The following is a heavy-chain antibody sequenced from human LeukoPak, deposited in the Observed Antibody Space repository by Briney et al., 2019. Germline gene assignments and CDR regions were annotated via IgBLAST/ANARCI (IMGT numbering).Heavy chain of an antibody. D-gene: IGHD4-17*01. Sequence: SQTLSLTCTVSGGSISSGGYYWSWIRQPPGKGLEWIGYIYHSGSTYYNPSLKSRVTISVDRSKNQFSLKLSSVTAADTAVYYCARRYGDYESLDYWGQGTLVTVSS. J-gene: IGHJ4*02. CDR3: ARRYGDYESLDY. CDR2: IYHSGST. CDR1: GGSISSGGYY. V-gene: IGHV4-30-2*01.